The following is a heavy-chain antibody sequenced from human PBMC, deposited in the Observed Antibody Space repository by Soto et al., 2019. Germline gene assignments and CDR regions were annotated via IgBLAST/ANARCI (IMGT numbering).Heavy chain of an antibody. CDR1: GFTFSSYN. D-gene: IGHD3-22*01. J-gene: IGHJ4*02. CDR2: ITSGRTYI. V-gene: IGHV3-21*01. CDR3: ARGYDSSAGDY. Sequence: GGSLRLSCAASGFTFSSYNMNWVRQAPGKGLEWVSSITSGRTYIYYADSVKGRFTISRENGKKSVYLQMNSLRPEDTAVYYCARGYDSSAGDYWGQGT.